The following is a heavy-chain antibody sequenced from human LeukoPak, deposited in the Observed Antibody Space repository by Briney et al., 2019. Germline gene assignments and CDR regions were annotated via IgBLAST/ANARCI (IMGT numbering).Heavy chain of an antibody. CDR2: ISENGGTT. J-gene: IGHJ4*02. D-gene: IGHD6-13*01. CDR1: GFTFSSYA. CDR3: AKDYGPKQLVFFDS. Sequence: GGSLRLSCAASGFTFSSYALSWVRQAPGKGLEWVSGISENGGTTFYAASVKGRFTITRDNSKNTLYVQMNSLRGEDTAVYYCAKDYGPKQLVFFDSWGQGTLVTVSS. V-gene: IGHV3-23*01.